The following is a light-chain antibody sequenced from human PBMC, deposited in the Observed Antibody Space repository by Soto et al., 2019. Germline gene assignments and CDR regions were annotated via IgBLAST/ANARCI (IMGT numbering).Light chain of an antibody. J-gene: IGKJ2*01. CDR1: QSVSGRS. CDR2: GAS. CDR3: QQYGSSLYT. Sequence: EIVLTQSPGTLSLSPGERATLSCRASQSVSGRSLAWYQQKPGQAPRLLIFGASSRATGIPDRFTGSGSGTDFTLIISRLQPEDSAVYYCQQYGSSLYTFGQGTKLEIK. V-gene: IGKV3-20*01.